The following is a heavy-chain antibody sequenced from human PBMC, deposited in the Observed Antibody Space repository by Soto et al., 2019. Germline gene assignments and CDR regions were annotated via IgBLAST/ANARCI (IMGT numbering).Heavy chain of an antibody. D-gene: IGHD4-4*01. Sequence: VQMLESGRGLVQPGGSLRLSCAVSGFTFSSYAMTWVRQAPGKGLGWVSAISGSGGSTYYTDSVKGRFSISRDNSKNTLYLQMYSLRAEDAAVYYFGTRRLTVTTDGNWFDSWGQGTLVTVSS. CDR1: GFTFSSYA. J-gene: IGHJ5*01. CDR3: GTRRLTVTTDGNWFDS. CDR2: ISGSGGST. V-gene: IGHV3-23*01.